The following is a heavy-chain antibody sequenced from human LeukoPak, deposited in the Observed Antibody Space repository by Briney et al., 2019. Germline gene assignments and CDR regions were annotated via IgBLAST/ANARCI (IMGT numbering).Heavy chain of an antibody. D-gene: IGHD3-9*01. J-gene: IGHJ4*02. CDR2: IETSRGGT. V-gene: IGHV3-23*01. CDR1: GLTFSTFA. Sequence: GSLTLSCAASGLTFSTFAMSWVRQAPGKGLEWVSGIETSRGGTFYADSVKGRFTISRDNSKNTLYLQMNSLRAEDTAVYYCFTYYDILTGYYHFDYWGQGTLVTVSS. CDR3: FTYYDILTGYYHFDY.